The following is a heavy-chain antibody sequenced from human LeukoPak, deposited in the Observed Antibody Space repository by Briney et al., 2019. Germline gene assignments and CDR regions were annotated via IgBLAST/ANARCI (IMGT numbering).Heavy chain of an antibody. J-gene: IGHJ4*02. CDR2: ISSSGGTK. V-gene: IGHV3-48*03. CDR3: ARAHPSDY. Sequence: GGPLRLSCSASGFTFSSYEMNWVRQAPGKGLEWLSYISSSGGTKYYADSVKGRFSISRDNAKNSLYLQMNSLSVEDTAVYYCARAHPSDYWGQGTLVTVSS. CDR1: GFTFSSYE.